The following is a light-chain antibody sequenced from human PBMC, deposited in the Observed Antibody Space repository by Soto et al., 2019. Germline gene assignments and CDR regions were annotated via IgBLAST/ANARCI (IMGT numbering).Light chain of an antibody. J-gene: IGLJ1*01. CDR3: SSYTSSSTLLYV. V-gene: IGLV2-14*01. Sequence: QSALTQPASVSGSPGQSITISCTGTSSDAGGYNYVSWYQQHPGKAPKHMIYEVSNRPSGVSNRFSGSKSGNTASLTISGLLAEDEADYYCSSYTSSSTLLYVFGTGTKVTVL. CDR1: SSDAGGYNY. CDR2: EVS.